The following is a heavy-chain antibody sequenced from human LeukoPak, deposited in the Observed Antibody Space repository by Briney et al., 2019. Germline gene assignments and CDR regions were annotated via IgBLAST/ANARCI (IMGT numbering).Heavy chain of an antibody. J-gene: IGHJ4*02. Sequence: PGGSLRLSCAASGFTFSSYSMNWVRQAPGKGLEWVSAISGSGGSTYYADSVKGRFTISRDNSKNTLYLQMNSLRAEDTAVYYCAKDSARIRFLEWLVYFDYWGQGTLVTVSS. D-gene: IGHD3-3*01. CDR2: ISGSGGST. CDR3: AKDSARIRFLEWLVYFDY. CDR1: GFTFSSYS. V-gene: IGHV3-23*01.